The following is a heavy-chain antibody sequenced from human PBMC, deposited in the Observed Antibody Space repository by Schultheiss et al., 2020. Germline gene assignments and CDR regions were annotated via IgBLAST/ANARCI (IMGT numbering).Heavy chain of an antibody. Sequence: SVKVSCKASGGTFSSYAISWVRQAPGQGLEWMGGIIPIFGTANYAQKFQGRVTITADESTSTAYMELSSLRSEDTAVYYCARPGGGGASRWGYYGMDVWGQGTTVNGYS. J-gene: IGHJ6*02. CDR1: GGTFSSYA. CDR2: IIPIFGTA. CDR3: ARPGGGGASRWGYYGMDV. D-gene: IGHD3-16*01. V-gene: IGHV1-69*13.